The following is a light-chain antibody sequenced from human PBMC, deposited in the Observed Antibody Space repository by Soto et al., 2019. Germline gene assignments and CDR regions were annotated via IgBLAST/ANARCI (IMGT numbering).Light chain of an antibody. Sequence: EIVLTQSPGTLSLSPGARATLSCRASQSVSSSYLAWYQQKPGQAPRLLIYGASSRATGIPDRFSGSWSGTDFTLTISRLELEDFAVYYCQQYGSSPTYTFGQGTKLEIK. CDR1: QSVSSSY. J-gene: IGKJ2*01. V-gene: IGKV3-20*01. CDR3: QQYGSSPTYT. CDR2: GAS.